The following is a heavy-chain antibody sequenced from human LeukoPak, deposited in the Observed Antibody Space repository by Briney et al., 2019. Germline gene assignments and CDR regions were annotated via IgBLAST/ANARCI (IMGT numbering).Heavy chain of an antibody. J-gene: IGHJ4*02. V-gene: IGHV3-48*03. D-gene: IGHD1-26*01. CDR2: ISSSGSTI. Sequence: PGGSLRLSCAASGFTFSSYEMNWVRQAPGKGLEWVSYISSSGSTIYYADSVKGRFTISRDNAKNSLYLQMNSLRAEDTAVYYCASLSGSYLDYWGQGTLVTVSS. CDR1: GFTFSSYE. CDR3: ASLSGSYLDY.